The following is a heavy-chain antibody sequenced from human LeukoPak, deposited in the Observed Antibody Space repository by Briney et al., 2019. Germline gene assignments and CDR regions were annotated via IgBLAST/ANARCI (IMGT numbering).Heavy chain of an antibody. CDR2: ISAYNGNT. CDR3: ARGGYDFWDGYYSRGELDF. V-gene: IGHV1-18*01. Sequence: ASVKVSCKASGYIFRSYGITWVRQAPGQGLEWMGWISAYNGNTNYAQKFQGRVTMTTDTSTSTAYMERRSLRADDTAVYYCARGGYDFWDGYYSRGELDFWGQGTLVTVSS. D-gene: IGHD3-3*01. J-gene: IGHJ4*02. CDR1: GYIFRSYG.